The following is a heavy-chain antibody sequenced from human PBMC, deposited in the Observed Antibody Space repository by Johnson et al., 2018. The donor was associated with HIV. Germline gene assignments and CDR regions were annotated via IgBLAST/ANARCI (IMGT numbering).Heavy chain of an antibody. Sequence: QVQLVESGGGVVQPGGSLRLSCAASGFTFSSYAMHWVRQAPGKGLEWVAVISYDGSNKYYADSVKGRFTISRDNAKNSLYLQMNSLRAEDTSLYYCAKTTRGNWGSCFDIWGRGTMVTVSS. CDR1: GFTFSSYA. CDR3: AKTTRGNWGSCFDI. V-gene: IGHV3-30*04. J-gene: IGHJ3*02. CDR2: ISYDGSNK. D-gene: IGHD7-27*01.